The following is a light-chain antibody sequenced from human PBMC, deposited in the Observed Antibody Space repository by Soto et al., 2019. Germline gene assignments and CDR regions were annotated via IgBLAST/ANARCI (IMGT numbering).Light chain of an antibody. Sequence: IQLTQSPSSLSAYVGDRVTITCRSSQGIRSYLAWYQQKPGKAPKLLISAASTLQSEVPSRFSGSGSGTDFTLTISSLQPEDFAAYYCQQLNDYPITGGQGTRLEIK. CDR3: QQLNDYPIT. J-gene: IGKJ5*01. CDR1: QGIRSY. CDR2: AAS. V-gene: IGKV1-9*01.